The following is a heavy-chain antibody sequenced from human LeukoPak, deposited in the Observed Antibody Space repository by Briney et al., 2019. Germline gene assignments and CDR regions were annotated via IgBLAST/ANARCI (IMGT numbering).Heavy chain of an antibody. J-gene: IGHJ6*02. CDR3: AKFGGYCSSTSCYVRNYYYYGMDV. D-gene: IGHD2-2*01. CDR2: ISGSGGST. Sequence: GGPLRLSCAASGFTFSSYAMSWVRQAPGKGLEWVSAISGSGGSTYYADSVKGRFTISRDNSKNTLYLQMNSLRAEDTAVYYCAKFGGYCSSTSCYVRNYYYYGMDVWGQGTTVTVSS. CDR1: GFTFSSYA. V-gene: IGHV3-23*01.